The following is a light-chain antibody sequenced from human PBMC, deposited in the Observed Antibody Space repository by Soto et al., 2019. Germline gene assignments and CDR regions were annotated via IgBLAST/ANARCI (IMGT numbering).Light chain of an antibody. J-gene: IGKJ1*01. CDR1: QSVLYSSNNKNY. CDR3: QQYNNWPQT. Sequence: DIVMTQSPDSLAVSLGERATINCKSSQSVLYSSNNKNYLAWYQQKPGQPPKLLIYGASTRATGIPARFSGSGSGTEFTLTISSLQSEDFAVYYCQQYNNWPQTFGQGTKVDIK. V-gene: IGKV4-1*01. CDR2: GAS.